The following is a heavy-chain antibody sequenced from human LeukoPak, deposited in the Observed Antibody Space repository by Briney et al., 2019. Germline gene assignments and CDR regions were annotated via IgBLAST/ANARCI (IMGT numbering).Heavy chain of an antibody. V-gene: IGHV4-39*07. D-gene: IGHD3-22*01. CDR1: GGSISSSSYY. Sequence: SETLSLTCTVSGGSISSSSYYWGWIRQPPGKGLEWIGSIYYSGSTYYNPSLKSRVTISVDTSKNQFSLKLSSVTAADTAVYYCARDTYDSSGYSFDYWGQGTLVTVSS. J-gene: IGHJ4*02. CDR3: ARDTYDSSGYSFDY. CDR2: IYYSGST.